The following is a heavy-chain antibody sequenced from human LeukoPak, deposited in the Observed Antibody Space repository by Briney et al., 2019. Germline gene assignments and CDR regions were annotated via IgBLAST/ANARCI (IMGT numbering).Heavy chain of an antibody. Sequence: PGGSLRLSCAASGFTFSSYSMNWVRQAPGKGLEWVSFISSSRSYICYADSVKGRFTISRDNAKNSLYLQMNSLRAKDTAVYYCARFIATPYYFDYWGRGTLVTVSS. CDR3: ARFIATPYYFDY. J-gene: IGHJ4*02. CDR2: ISSSRSYI. D-gene: IGHD6-13*01. V-gene: IGHV3-21*01. CDR1: GFTFSSYS.